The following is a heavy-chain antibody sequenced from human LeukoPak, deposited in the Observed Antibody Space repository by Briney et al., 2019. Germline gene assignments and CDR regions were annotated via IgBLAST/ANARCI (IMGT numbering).Heavy chain of an antibody. V-gene: IGHV4-59*08. CDR3: ARHGRYSSGWYVAY. Sequence: SETLSLTCTVSGGSISSYYWSWIRQPPGKGLGWIGYIYYSGSTNYNPSLKSRVTISVDTSKNQFSLKLSSVTAADTAVYYCARHGRYSSGWYVAYWGQGTLVTVSS. CDR1: GGSISSYY. J-gene: IGHJ4*02. CDR2: IYYSGST. D-gene: IGHD6-19*01.